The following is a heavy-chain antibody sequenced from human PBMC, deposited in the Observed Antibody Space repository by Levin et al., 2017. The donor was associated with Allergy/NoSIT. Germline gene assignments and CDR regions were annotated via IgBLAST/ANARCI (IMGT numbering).Heavy chain of an antibody. CDR1: GGSISSYY. CDR3: AGRGSGWPFDH. D-gene: IGHD6-19*01. Sequence: SETLSLTCTVSGGSISSYYWSWIRQPPGKGLEWIAYIYYDGTPNYNLSLKSRVTISLDTSKNQFSLRLNTVTAADTAVYYCAGRGSGWPFDHWGQGTLVAVSS. J-gene: IGHJ4*02. CDR2: IYYDGTP. V-gene: IGHV4-59*08.